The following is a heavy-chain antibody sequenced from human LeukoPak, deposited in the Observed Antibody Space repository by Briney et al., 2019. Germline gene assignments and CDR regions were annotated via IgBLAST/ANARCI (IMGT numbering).Heavy chain of an antibody. V-gene: IGHV4-59*03. CDR2: IYYSGST. Sequence: PSETLSLTCIVSGGSISSYYWSWIRQPPGKGLEWIGFIYYSGSTNYNPSLKSRVTISVDTSKNLYSLKLSSMTAADTAVYYCAKTNWGAFDIWGQGTMVTVSS. CDR1: GGSISSYY. J-gene: IGHJ3*02. CDR3: AKTNWGAFDI. D-gene: IGHD7-27*01.